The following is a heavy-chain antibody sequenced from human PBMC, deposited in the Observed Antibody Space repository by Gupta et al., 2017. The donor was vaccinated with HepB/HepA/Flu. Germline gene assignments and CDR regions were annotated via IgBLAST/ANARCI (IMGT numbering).Heavy chain of an antibody. Sequence: QVQLVQSGADVKTPGSSVQVSCKSSGYTFTVYYMHWFRQAQGQGLEWMGWINTYNGRTKYADKFQGRVTMTRDTSISTASLAVIGLTHNDTAIYFCARFSSQRYFYDFWGQGTLVTVTS. J-gene: IGHJ4*02. CDR3: ARFSSQRYFYDF. CDR1: GYTFTVYY. V-gene: IGHV1-2*02. D-gene: IGHD2-2*01. CDR2: INTYNGRT.